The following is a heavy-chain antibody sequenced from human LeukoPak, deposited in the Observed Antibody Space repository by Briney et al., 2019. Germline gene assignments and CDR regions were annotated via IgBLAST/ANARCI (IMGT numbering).Heavy chain of an antibody. CDR3: ASYCTSTSCGLGSYYFDY. CDR1: RHSFHSQW. CDR2: IYPADSDT. V-gene: IGHV5-51*01. Sequence: GESLKISCKGPRHSFHSQWIGWVRQMPGKGLEWMGIIYPADSDTRYSPSFQGQVTISADKSISTAYLQWSSLKASDTAMYYCASYCTSTSCGLGSYYFDYWGQGTLVTVSS. D-gene: IGHD2-2*01. J-gene: IGHJ4*02.